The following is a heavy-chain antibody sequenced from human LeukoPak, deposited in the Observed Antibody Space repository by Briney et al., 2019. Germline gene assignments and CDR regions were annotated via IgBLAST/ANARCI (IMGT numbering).Heavy chain of an antibody. CDR3: ARVPNSGWYYFDY. J-gene: IGHJ4*02. V-gene: IGHV4-59*01. CDR1: GGSISSYY. CDR2: IYYSGST. Sequence: SETLSLTCTVSGGSISSYYWSWIRQPPGKGLEWIGFIYYSGSTNYNPSLKSRVTISVDTSKNQFSLKLSSVTAADTAVYYCARVPNSGWYYFDYWGQGTLVTVSS. D-gene: IGHD6-19*01.